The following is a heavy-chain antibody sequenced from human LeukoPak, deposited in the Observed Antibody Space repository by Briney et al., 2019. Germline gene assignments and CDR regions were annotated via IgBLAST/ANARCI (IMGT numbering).Heavy chain of an antibody. D-gene: IGHD3-10*01. CDR1: GFSFIDYA. CDR3: ARYGSGSDYRVPFDY. J-gene: IGHJ4*02. Sequence: PGGSLRLSCAASGFSFIDYAMNWVRQAPGQGLEWISYITVESDIIHYADSVKGRFTISRDNAKKSLYLQMNSLRAEATAVYYCARYGSGSDYRVPFDYWGQRTLGTVSS. V-gene: IGHV3-48*01. CDR2: ITVESDII.